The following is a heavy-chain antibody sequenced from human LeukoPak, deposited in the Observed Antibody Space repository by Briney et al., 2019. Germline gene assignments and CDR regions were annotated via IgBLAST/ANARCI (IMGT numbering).Heavy chain of an antibody. CDR1: GGTFSSYA. J-gene: IGHJ4*02. CDR2: TLPIFGTA. Sequence: SVKVSCKASGGTFSSYAISWVRQAPGQGLEWMGRTLPIFGTANYAQKFQGRVTITTDESTSTAYMELSSLRSEDTAVYYCARRRESSGLIFDYWGQGTLVTVSS. CDR3: ARRRESSGLIFDY. V-gene: IGHV1-69*05. D-gene: IGHD6-19*01.